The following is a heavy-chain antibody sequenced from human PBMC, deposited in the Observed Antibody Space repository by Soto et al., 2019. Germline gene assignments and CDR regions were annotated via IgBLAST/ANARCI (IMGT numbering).Heavy chain of an antibody. J-gene: IGHJ6*02. V-gene: IGHV1-69*13. D-gene: IGHD3-3*01. CDR2: IIPIFGTA. CDR3: ARSVKGIHLLEHQNYYRYVMDV. CDR1: GGTFSSYA. Sequence: ASVKVSCKASGGTFSSYAISWVRQAPGQGLEWMGGIIPIFGTANYAQKFQGRVTITADESTSTAYMELSSLRSEDTAVYYCARSVKGIHLLEHQNYYRYVMDVWGQGTTVTGSS.